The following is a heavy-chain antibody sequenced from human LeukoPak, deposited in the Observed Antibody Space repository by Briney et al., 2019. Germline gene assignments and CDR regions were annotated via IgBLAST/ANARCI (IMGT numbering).Heavy chain of an antibody. D-gene: IGHD3-22*01. CDR1: GYTFRKHG. J-gene: IGHJ4*02. CDR2: ISGDNANT. CDR3: ARADYSNSNIGLEY. V-gene: IGHV1-18*01. Sequence: ASVKVSCTASGYTFRKHGISWVRQAPGQGLEWMGWISGDNANTNYAQNLQGRVTMTTDTSMSTAYMEVRSLRADDTAVYYCARADYSNSNIGLEYWGQGTLVTVSS.